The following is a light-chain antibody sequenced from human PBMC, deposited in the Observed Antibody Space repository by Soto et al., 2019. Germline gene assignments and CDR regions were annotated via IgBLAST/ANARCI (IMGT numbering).Light chain of an antibody. V-gene: IGKV3-20*01. J-gene: IGKJ3*01. CDR3: QQYGGSPPFT. Sequence: EIVLRQSPGTLSLSPGERATLSCRASQTVSSSYLAWYQQKPGQAPRLLIYAASSRATGIPDRFSGSGSGTDFTLTISRLEPEDFAVYYCQQYGGSPPFTFGPGTKVDIK. CDR1: QTVSSSY. CDR2: AAS.